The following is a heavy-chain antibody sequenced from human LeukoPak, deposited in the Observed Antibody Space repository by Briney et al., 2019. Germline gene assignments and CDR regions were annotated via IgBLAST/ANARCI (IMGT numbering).Heavy chain of an antibody. J-gene: IGHJ6*02. CDR2: INDGGST. V-gene: IGHV4-34*01. D-gene: IGHD3-9*01. CDR3: ARRYFDWLLYNGGYYHYYYGMDV. CDR1: GFTFSSYA. Sequence: PGGSLRLSCAASGFTFSSYAMSWVRQPPGKGLEWIGEINDGGSTNYNPSLKSRVTISVDTSKNQFSLRLSSVTAADTAVYYCARRYFDWLLYNGGYYHYYYGMDVWGQGTTVTVSS.